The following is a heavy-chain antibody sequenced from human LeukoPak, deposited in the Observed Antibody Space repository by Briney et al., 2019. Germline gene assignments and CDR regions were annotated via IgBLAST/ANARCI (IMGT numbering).Heavy chain of an antibody. D-gene: IGHD3-16*02. Sequence: GGSLRLSCAASGFTFSSYEMNWVRQAPGKGLEWVSYISSSGSTKYYADSVKGRFTISRDNAKNSLYLQMISLRAEDTALYYCARVEGFIDYWGQGTLVTVSS. CDR1: GFTFSSYE. V-gene: IGHV3-48*03. J-gene: IGHJ4*02. CDR2: ISSSGSTK. CDR3: ARVEGFIDY.